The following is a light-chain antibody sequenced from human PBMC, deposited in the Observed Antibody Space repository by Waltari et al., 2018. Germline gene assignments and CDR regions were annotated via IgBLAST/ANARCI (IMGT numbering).Light chain of an antibody. J-gene: IGKJ4*01. CDR3: QQYDDWPLT. CDR2: GAS. V-gene: IGKV3-15*01. CDR1: QSVSSE. Sequence: EPVMTQSPGTLSVSPGDRVTLSCRASQSVSSELAWYQQKPGQSPRLLIYGASTRVTSIPARFSGSGSGTEFTLTISSLQSEDFAVYYCQQYDDWPLTFGGGTQVEIK.